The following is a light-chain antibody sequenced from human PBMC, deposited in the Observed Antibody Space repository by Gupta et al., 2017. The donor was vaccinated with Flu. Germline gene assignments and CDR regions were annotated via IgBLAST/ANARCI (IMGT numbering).Light chain of an antibody. Sequence: SYELTQPPSVSVSPVQTASITCSGDNLGDKYACWYQQTPGQSPVLVIYQDSKRTTGIPERFSGSNSGNTATLTISGTQAMDEADYYCQAWDSSNYVVFGGGTKLTVL. CDR1: NLGDKY. J-gene: IGLJ2*01. CDR2: QDS. CDR3: QAWDSSNYVV. V-gene: IGLV3-1*01.